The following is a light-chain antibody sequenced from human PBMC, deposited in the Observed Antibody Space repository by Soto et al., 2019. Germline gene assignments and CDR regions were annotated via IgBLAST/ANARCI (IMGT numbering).Light chain of an antibody. J-gene: IGKJ5*01. Sequence: ILITPSPGTLSVSPGASATLSCRASESVSSNLAWYQQKPGQAPRLLIYGASTRATGIPARISGSGSGTEFTLTISSLQSEDFALYFCQQYEKWPPSITFGQGTRLEI. CDR2: GAS. V-gene: IGKV3-15*01. CDR3: QQYEKWPPSIT. CDR1: ESVSSN.